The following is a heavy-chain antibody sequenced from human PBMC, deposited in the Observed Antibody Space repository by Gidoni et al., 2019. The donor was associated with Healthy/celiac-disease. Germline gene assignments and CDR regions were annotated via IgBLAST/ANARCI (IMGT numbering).Heavy chain of an antibody. D-gene: IGHD3-3*01. V-gene: IGHV4-31*03. CDR1: GGSISSGGYY. CDR3: ARTKPRDPWRIFFDY. CDR2: IYYSGST. J-gene: IGHJ4*02. Sequence: QVQLQESGPGLVKPSQTLSLTCTVSGGSISSGGYYWSWIRQHPGKGLEWIGYIYYSGSTYYNPSLKSRVTISVDTSKNQFSLKLSSVTAADTAVYYCARTKPRDPWRIFFDYWGQGTLVTVSS.